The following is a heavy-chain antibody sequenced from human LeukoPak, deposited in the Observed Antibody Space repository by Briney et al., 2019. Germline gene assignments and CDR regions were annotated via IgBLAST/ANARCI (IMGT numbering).Heavy chain of an antibody. J-gene: IGHJ4*02. CDR1: GYTFTGYY. CDR2: INPNSGGT. D-gene: IGHD3-9*01. Sequence: ASVKVSCKASGYTFTGYYMHWVRQAPGQGLEWMGWINPNSGGTNYAQKFQGRVTMTRDTSISTAYMELSRLRSDDTAVYYCARDILTGYLVFDYWSQGTLVTVSS. CDR3: ARDILTGYLVFDY. V-gene: IGHV1-2*02.